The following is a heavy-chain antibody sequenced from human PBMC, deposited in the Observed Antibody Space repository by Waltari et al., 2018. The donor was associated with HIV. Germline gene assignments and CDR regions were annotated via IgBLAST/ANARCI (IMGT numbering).Heavy chain of an antibody. CDR1: GFTFNKFA. CDR2: ISGSGGNK. Sequence: QLLESGGGLVQPGGSLRLSCVASGFTFNKFAMNWVRQAPGQGLEWLSSISGSGGNKYYADSVKGRISISRENSKNTVYLQINSLRVDDTAIYYCAKTVPTVTSIFEGFDVWGQGAMVTVSS. D-gene: IGHD4-17*01. CDR3: AKTVPTVTSIFEGFDV. J-gene: IGHJ3*01. V-gene: IGHV3-23*01.